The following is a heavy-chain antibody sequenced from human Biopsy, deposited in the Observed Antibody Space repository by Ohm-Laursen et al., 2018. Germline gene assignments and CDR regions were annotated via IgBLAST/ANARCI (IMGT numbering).Heavy chain of an antibody. CDR2: INCNSGAT. Sequence: ASVKVSCKPSSSYTFIGYYIHWVRQAPGQGLEWMGWINCNSGATQYAQKFQGRVTMTRQTSIRTAYLDVMSDDTAVYYCAADINAWNVNYWGQGTQVIVSS. V-gene: IGHV1-2*02. D-gene: IGHD1-1*01. CDR3: AADINAWNVNY. J-gene: IGHJ4*02. CDR1: SSYTFIGYY.